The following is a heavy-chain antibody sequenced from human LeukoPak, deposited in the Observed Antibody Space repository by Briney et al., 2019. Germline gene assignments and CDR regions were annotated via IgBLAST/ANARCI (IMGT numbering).Heavy chain of an antibody. CDR3: ARESGSSWYYYYYYMDV. D-gene: IGHD6-13*01. CDR1: GFTFSSYW. V-gene: IGHV3-74*01. J-gene: IGHJ6*03. Sequence: GGSLRLSCAASGFTFSSYWMHWVRQAPGKGLVWVSRINSDGSSTSYADSVKGRFTISGDNAKNTLYLQMNSLRAEDTAVYYCARESGSSWYYYYYYMDVWGKGTTVTISS. CDR2: INSDGSST.